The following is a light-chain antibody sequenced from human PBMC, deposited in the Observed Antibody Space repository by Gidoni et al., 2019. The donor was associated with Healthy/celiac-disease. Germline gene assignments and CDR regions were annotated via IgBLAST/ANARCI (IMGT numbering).Light chain of an antibody. Sequence: DIQMTQSPSTLSASVGDRVTITCGASQSISSWLAWYQQKPGKAPKLLIYKASSLESGDQSRFSGSGSGTEFTLTISSLQPDDFATYYCQQFKTFXQXTKVEIK. V-gene: IGKV1-5*03. J-gene: IGKJ1*01. CDR1: QSISSW. CDR2: KAS. CDR3: QQFKT.